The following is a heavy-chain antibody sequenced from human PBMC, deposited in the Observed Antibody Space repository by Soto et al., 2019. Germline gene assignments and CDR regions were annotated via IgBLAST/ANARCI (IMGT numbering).Heavy chain of an antibody. V-gene: IGHV4-34*01. J-gene: IGHJ6*03. Sequence: SETLSLTCAVYGGSFNYYWVWIRQPPGKGLEWIGEISHSGSANYNPSLKSRVTISRDTSKNQFSLKLNSVTAADTAVYYCARDRLDPDPDYGDYEGDYYYYMDVWGKGTKVTVSS. CDR2: ISHSGSA. CDR3: ARDRLDPDPDYGDYEGDYYYYMDV. D-gene: IGHD4-17*01. CDR1: GGSFNYY.